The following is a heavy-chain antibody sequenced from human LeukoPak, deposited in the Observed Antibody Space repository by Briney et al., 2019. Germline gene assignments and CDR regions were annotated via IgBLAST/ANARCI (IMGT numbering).Heavy chain of an antibody. D-gene: IGHD3-22*01. CDR2: IYYSGST. V-gene: IGHV4-59*12. Sequence: PSETLSLTCTVSGGSISNYYWSWIRQPPGKGLEWIGYIYYSGSTYYNPSLKSRVTISVDTSKNQFSLKLSPVTAADTAVYYCARENYYDSSPGFDYWGQGTLVTVSS. CDR1: GGSISNYY. CDR3: ARENYYDSSPGFDY. J-gene: IGHJ4*02.